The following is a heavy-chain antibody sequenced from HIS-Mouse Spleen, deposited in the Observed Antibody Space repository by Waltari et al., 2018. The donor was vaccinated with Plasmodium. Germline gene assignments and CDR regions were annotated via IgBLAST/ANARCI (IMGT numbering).Heavy chain of an antibody. D-gene: IGHD6-13*01. CDR2: IKQDGSEK. J-gene: IGHJ2*01. V-gene: IGHV3-7*01. CDR3: ASSWYWYFDL. CDR1: GVTLSSYW. Sequence: EVQLVESGGGLVQPGGDLSIPWAASGVTLSSYWRSWVRQAPGKGLEWVANIKQDGSEKYYVDSVKGRFTISRDNAKNSLYLQMNSLRAEDTAVYYCASSWYWYFDLWGRGTLVTVSS.